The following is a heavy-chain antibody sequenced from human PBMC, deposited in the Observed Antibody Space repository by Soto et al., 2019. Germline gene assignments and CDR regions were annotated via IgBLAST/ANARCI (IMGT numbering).Heavy chain of an antibody. V-gene: IGHV4-59*02. CDR1: GASVNSNY. CDR3: ATGGGWLPDT. Sequence: QAQLHESGPGLVKPSETLSLSCTVSGASVNSNYWSWIRQSPGKGLEWIGYIDHRGTTNYNPSLTSRVTLSSDTPKNLFSLRLSSVTAVDTAVYYCATGGGWLPDTWGQGTLVTVSS. D-gene: IGHD5-12*01. J-gene: IGHJ4*02. CDR2: IDHRGTT.